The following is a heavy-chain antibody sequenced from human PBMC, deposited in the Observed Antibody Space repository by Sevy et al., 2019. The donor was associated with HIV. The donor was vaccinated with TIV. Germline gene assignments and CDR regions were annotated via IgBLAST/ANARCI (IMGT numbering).Heavy chain of an antibody. Sequence: SETLSLTCTVSGGSISSYYWSWIRQPPGKGLEWIGYIYYSGSTNYNPSLKSRVTISVDTSKNQFSLKLSSVTAADTAVYYCASLADYYGISYGPGYFDYWGQGTLVTVSS. V-gene: IGHV4-59*12. CDR3: ASLADYYGISYGPGYFDY. CDR1: GGSISSYY. CDR2: IYYSGST. D-gene: IGHD3-10*01. J-gene: IGHJ4*02.